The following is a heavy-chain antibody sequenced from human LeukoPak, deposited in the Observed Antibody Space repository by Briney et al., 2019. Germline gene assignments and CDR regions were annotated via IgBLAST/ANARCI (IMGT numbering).Heavy chain of an antibody. D-gene: IGHD2-21*02. V-gene: IGHV3-23*01. CDR1: GFTFSSYA. Sequence: GGSLRLSCAASGFTFSSYAMSGVRQTAGKGLEWVSAISGGGDITYYADSVKGRFTISRDNSKDTLFLQMHSLRPGDTAVYYCVREDTPATANWGQGTLVTISS. CDR2: ISGGGDIT. J-gene: IGHJ4*02. CDR3: VREDTPATAN.